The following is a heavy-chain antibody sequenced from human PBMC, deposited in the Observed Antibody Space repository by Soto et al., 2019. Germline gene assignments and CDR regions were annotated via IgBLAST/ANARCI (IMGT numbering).Heavy chain of an antibody. CDR1: DGSISSSNYY. D-gene: IGHD3-16*01. V-gene: IGHV4-39*01. J-gene: IGHJ4*02. Sequence: PSETLSLTCTVSDGSISSSNYYWGWIRQPPGKGLEWIGTIYYTGRTFYNPSLKSRIIISVDTSKNQFALKLSSVSAADTAVYYCAIYDYVWGSFQLWGQGSTVTVSS. CDR3: AIYDYVWGSFQL. CDR2: IYYTGRT.